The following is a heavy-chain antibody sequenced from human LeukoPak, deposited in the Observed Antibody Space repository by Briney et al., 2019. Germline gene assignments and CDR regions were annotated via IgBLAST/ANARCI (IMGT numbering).Heavy chain of an antibody. D-gene: IGHD3-10*01. Sequence: PSETLSLTCTVSGVSITTYYWSWIRQPPGKGLEWIGYIYHSGSTNYNPSLKSRVTISVDTSKNEFSLKLTSVTAADTAVYCCAREANYYGSGSYFEGTFDYWGQGSLVTVSS. CDR3: AREANYYGSGSYFEGTFDY. CDR2: IYHSGST. J-gene: IGHJ4*02. V-gene: IGHV4-59*13. CDR1: GVSITTYY.